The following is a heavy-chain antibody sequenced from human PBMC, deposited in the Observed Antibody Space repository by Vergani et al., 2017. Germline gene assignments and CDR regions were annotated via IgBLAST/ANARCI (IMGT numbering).Heavy chain of an antibody. J-gene: IGHJ2*01. CDR3: ARGRGDNWYFDL. CDR2: INHSGST. CDR1: GGSFSGYY. D-gene: IGHD3-16*01. Sequence: QVQLLESGPGLLKPSETLSLTCSVYGGSFSGYYWSWIRQPPGKGLEWIGEINHSGSTNYNPSLKSRVTISVDTSKNQFSLKLSSVTAADTAVYYCARGRGDNWYFDLWGRGTLVTVSS. V-gene: IGHV4-34*01.